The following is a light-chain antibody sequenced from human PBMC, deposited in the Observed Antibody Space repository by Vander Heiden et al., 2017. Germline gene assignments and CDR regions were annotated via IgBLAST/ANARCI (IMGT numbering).Light chain of an antibody. J-gene: IGKJ2*01. CDR2: AAS. Sequence: AIQMTQSPSSLSASVGDRVTITCRASQSIRNDLGWYQQKPGKAPKLLIYAASSLQSGVPSRFSGSGSGTDFTLTISSLQPEDFATHYCLQDYNYPYTFGQGTKLEIK. CDR1: QSIRND. CDR3: LQDYNYPYT. V-gene: IGKV1-6*01.